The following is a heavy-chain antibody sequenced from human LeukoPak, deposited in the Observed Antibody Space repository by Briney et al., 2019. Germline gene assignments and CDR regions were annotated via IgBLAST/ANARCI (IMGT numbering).Heavy chain of an antibody. CDR3: ARSYRQDCIGGRCCYDKWVTLLGH. CDR2: INPNSGGT. J-gene: IGHJ4*02. CDR1: GYTFTGYY. D-gene: IGHD2-15*01. V-gene: IGHV1-2*02. Sequence: ASVKVSCKASGYTFTGYYMHWVRQAPGQGLEWMGWINPNSGGTNYAQKFQGRVTMTRDTSISTAYMELSRLRSDDTAVYYCARSYRQDCIGGRCCYDKWVTLLGHWGQGTLVTVSS.